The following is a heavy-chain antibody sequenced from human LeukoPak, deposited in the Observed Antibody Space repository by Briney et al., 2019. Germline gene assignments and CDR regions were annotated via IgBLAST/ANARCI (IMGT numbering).Heavy chain of an antibody. CDR3: ARASRDGYNQNFDH. V-gene: IGHV5-51*01. CDR2: IYPGGSET. D-gene: IGHD5-24*01. J-gene: IGHJ4*02. CDR1: GYSFTSYW. Sequence: GEPLKISCKGLGYSFTSYWNAWVRQRPGKGLEWLGIIYPGGSETRYDPSFQGQVTISADSSTSTAYLQWSSLRASDTAMHYCARASRDGYNQNFDHWGQGTLVTVSS.